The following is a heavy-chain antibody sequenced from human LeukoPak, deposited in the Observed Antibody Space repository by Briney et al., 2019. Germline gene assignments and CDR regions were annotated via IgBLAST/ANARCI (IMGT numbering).Heavy chain of an antibody. V-gene: IGHV4-61*01. D-gene: IGHD5-12*01. J-gene: IGHJ4*02. CDR2: IYYSGST. CDR3: ARGDDYKSTLFDY. CDR1: GGSVSSGSYY. Sequence: SETLSLTCTVSGGSVSSGSYYWSWIRQPPGKGLEWIGYIYYSGSTNYNPSLKSRVTTSVDTSKNQFSLKLSSATATDTAMYYCARGDDYKSTLFDYWGQGTLVTVSS.